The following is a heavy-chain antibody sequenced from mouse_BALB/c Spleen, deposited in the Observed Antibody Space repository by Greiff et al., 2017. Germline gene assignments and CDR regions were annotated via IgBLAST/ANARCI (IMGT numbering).Heavy chain of an antibody. CDR1: GFNIKDTY. V-gene: IGHV14-3*02. Sequence: EVMLVESGAELVKPGASVKLSCTASGFNIKDTYMHWVKQRPEQGLEWIGRIDPANGNTKYDPKFQGKATITADTSSNTAYLQLSSLTSEDTAVYYCARGGVTTATYDYWGQGTTLTVSS. D-gene: IGHD1-2*01. CDR2: IDPANGNT. J-gene: IGHJ2*01. CDR3: ARGGVTTATYDY.